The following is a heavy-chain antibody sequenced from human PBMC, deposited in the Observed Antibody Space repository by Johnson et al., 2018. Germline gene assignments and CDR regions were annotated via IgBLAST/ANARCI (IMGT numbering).Heavy chain of an antibody. D-gene: IGHD1-26*01. CDR3: ARERGSGSYWRDDAFDI. CDR2: IGYDGSNK. J-gene: IGHJ3*02. V-gene: IGHV3-33*01. Sequence: QVQLVQAGGGVVQPGRSLRLSCAASGFTFSSYGMHWVRQAPGKGLEWVAVIGYDGSNKYDADSGKGRFTIARDNSKTTLYLQMNSLRAEETAVYYCARERGSGSYWRDDAFDIWGQGTMVTVSS. CDR1: GFTFSSYG.